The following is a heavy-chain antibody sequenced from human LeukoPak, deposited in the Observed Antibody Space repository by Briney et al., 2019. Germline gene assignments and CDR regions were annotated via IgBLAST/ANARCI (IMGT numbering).Heavy chain of an antibody. Sequence: PGGSLRLSCAASGFTFSSYGMHWVRQAPGKGLEWVAVISYDGSNKYYADSVKGRFTISRDNSKNTLYLQMNSLRAEDTAVYYCAKEQSIVGATRDAFDIWGLGTMVTVSS. CDR3: AKEQSIVGATRDAFDI. J-gene: IGHJ3*02. D-gene: IGHD1-26*01. CDR2: ISYDGSNK. CDR1: GFTFSSYG. V-gene: IGHV3-30*18.